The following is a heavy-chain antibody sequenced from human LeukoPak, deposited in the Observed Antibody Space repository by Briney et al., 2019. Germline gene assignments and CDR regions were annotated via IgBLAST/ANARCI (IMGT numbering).Heavy chain of an antibody. CDR3: ARDLWSVAGPGD. CDR2: ISKTGST. Sequence: SETLSLTCTVSSGSISSGSYYWSWIRQPAGKELEWIGRISKTGSTSYNPSLKSRVTISVDTSKNQFSLRLSSVTAADTAVYYCARDLWSVAGPGDWGQGTLVTVSS. CDR1: SGSISSGSYY. D-gene: IGHD6-19*01. J-gene: IGHJ4*02. V-gene: IGHV4-61*02.